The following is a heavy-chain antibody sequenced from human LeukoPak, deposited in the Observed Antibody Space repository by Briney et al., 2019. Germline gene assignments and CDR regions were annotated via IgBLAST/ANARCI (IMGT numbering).Heavy chain of an antibody. CDR3: ARVVGIAVAY. CDR2: IYYSGST. Sequence: PSETLSLTCTVSGGSISSSSYYWGWIRQPPGKGLEWIGSIYYSGSTYYNPSLKSRVTISVDTSKNQFSLKLSSVTAADTAVYYCARVVGIAVAYWGQGTLVTVSS. D-gene: IGHD6-19*01. CDR1: GGSISSSSYY. J-gene: IGHJ4*02. V-gene: IGHV4-39*07.